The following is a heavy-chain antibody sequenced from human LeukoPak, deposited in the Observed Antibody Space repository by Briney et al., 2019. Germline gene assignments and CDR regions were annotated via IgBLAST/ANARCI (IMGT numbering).Heavy chain of an antibody. CDR1: GYSFTSYR. D-gene: IGHD2-8*01. CDR3: ARLLINWFDP. V-gene: IGHV5-51*01. Sequence: GESLKISCKGSGYSFTSYRICWVRPMPGKGLEWMGIIYLVDSDTRYRPSFHGHVTISADKSISTAYLQWSSLKASDTAMYYCARLLINWFDPWGQGTLVTVSS. CDR2: IYLVDSDT. J-gene: IGHJ5*02.